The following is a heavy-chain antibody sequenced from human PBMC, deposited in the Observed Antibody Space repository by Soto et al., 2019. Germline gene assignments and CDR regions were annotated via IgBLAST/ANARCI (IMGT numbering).Heavy chain of an antibody. CDR3: VRGEDWNYGNWFDP. CDR2: IYYSGST. D-gene: IGHD1-7*01. J-gene: IGHJ5*02. CDR1: GGSVRRGSYY. V-gene: IGHV4-61*01. Sequence: QVQLQESGPGLVKPSETLSLTCTVSGGSVRRGSYYWSWIRQPPGKGLEWIGYIYYSGSTNYNPSLKSRVTISVDTSKNQFSLKLSSVTAADTAVYYCVRGEDWNYGNWFDPWGQGTLVTVSS.